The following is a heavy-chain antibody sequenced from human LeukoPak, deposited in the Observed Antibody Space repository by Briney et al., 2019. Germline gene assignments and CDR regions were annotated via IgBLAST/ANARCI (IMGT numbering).Heavy chain of an antibody. CDR3: ARGQLWPDAFDI. J-gene: IGHJ3*02. V-gene: IGHV3-30-3*01. D-gene: IGHD5-18*01. Sequence: GGSLRLSCAASGFTFSSYAMHWVRQAPGKGLEWVAVISYDGSNKYYADSVKGRFTISRDNSKNTLYLQMNSLRAEDTAVYYRARGQLWPDAFDIWGQGTMVTVSS. CDR1: GFTFSSYA. CDR2: ISYDGSNK.